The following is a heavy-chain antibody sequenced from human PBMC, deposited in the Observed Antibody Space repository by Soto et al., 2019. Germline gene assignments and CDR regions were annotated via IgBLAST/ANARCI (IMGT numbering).Heavy chain of an antibody. CDR3: ARRRSGWPGVWFDP. Sequence: TVSGGSISSSSYYWGWIRQPPGKGLEWIGSIYYSGITYYNPSLKSRVTISVDTSKNQFSLKLSSVTVADAAVYYCARRRSGWPGVWFDPWGQGTLVTVSS. CDR1: GGSISSSSYY. J-gene: IGHJ5*02. V-gene: IGHV4-39*01. D-gene: IGHD6-19*01. CDR2: IYYSGIT.